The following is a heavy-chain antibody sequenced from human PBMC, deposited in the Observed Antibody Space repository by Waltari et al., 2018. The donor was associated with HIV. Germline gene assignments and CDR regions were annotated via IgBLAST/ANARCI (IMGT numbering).Heavy chain of an antibody. J-gene: IGHJ1*01. CDR3: ARGFTGIAVAVPLQH. D-gene: IGHD6-19*01. CDR1: GYTFTGYY. Sequence: QVQLVQSGAEVKKPGASVTVSCKASGYTFTGYYMHWVRQAPGQGLEWMGWINPNSGGTNYAQKFQGRVTMTRDTSISTAYMELSRLRSDDTAVYYCARGFTGIAVAVPLQHWGQGTLVTVSS. CDR2: INPNSGGT. V-gene: IGHV1-2*02.